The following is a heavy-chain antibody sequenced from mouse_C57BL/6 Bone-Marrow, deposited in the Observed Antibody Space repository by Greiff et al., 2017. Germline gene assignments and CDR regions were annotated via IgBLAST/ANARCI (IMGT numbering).Heavy chain of an antibody. CDR3: ASPIYYDYDVAMDY. V-gene: IGHV5-12*01. J-gene: IGHJ4*01. D-gene: IGHD2-4*01. CDR1: GFTFSDYY. CDR2: ISNGGGST. Sequence: EVKLEESGGGLVQPGGSLKLSCAASGFTFSDYYMYWVRQTPEKRLEWVAYISNGGGSTYYPDTVKGRFTISRDNAKNTLYLQMSRLKSEDTAMYYCASPIYYDYDVAMDYWGQGTSVTVSS.